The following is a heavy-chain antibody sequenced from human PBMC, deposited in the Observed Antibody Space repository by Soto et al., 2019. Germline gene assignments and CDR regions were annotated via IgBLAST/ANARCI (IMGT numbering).Heavy chain of an antibody. J-gene: IGHJ6*02. CDR1: GGSVSSNDYS. V-gene: IGHV4-39*01. CDR2: IYSHDDT. CDR3: VRLNRYCVSTKCRGYYGMDV. Sequence: QLQLQESGPGLVKPSETLSLTCTVSGGSVSSNDYSWGWVRQSPGKGLEWIGAIYSHDDTHYNPSLLSRVTISVDTSKNEFSLRLNSVTAADTAVYYCVRLNRYCVSTKCRGYYGMDVWGQGTTVTVSS. D-gene: IGHD2-2*01.